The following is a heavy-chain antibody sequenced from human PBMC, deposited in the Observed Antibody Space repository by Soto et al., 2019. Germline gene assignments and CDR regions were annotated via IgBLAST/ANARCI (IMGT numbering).Heavy chain of an antibody. CDR3: ARQRDGDYSAY. CDR1: GFTFSNYW. CDR2: IKQGGSEA. D-gene: IGHD4-17*01. V-gene: IGHV3-7*05. J-gene: IGHJ4*02. Sequence: EVQLVESGGGLVQPGGSLRLSCAASGFTFSNYWMTWVRQAPGKGLEWVANIKQGGSEAYYMDSVKGRFAISRDDAKNSLYLQMNSLRAEDTAVYYCARQRDGDYSAYWGQGTLVTVSS.